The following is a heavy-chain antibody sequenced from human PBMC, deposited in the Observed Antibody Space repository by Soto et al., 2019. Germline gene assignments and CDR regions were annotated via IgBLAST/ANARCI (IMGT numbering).Heavy chain of an antibody. D-gene: IGHD6-19*01. J-gene: IGHJ5*02. CDR2: ISSSSYI. CDR1: GFTFSSYS. Sequence: LRLSCAASGFTFSSYSMNWVRQAPGKGLEWVSSISSSSYIYYADSVKGRFTISRDNAKNSLYLQMNSLRAEDTAVYYCARDVSGWLYPWGQGTLVTVSS. CDR3: ARDVSGWLYP. V-gene: IGHV3-21*01.